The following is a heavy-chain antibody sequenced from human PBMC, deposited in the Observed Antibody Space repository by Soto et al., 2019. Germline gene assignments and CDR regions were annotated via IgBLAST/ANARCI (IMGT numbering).Heavy chain of an antibody. CDR3: ARLPSSGSYYYYYYGMDV. CDR1: GYSFTSYW. V-gene: IGHV5-10-1*01. CDR2: IDPSDSYT. D-gene: IGHD1-26*01. Sequence: PGESLKISCKGSGYSFTSYWISWVRQMPGKGLEWMGRIDPSDSYTNYSPSFQGHVTISADKSISTAYLQWSSLKASDTATYYCARLPSSGSYYYYYYGMDVWGQGTRVTVSS. J-gene: IGHJ6*02.